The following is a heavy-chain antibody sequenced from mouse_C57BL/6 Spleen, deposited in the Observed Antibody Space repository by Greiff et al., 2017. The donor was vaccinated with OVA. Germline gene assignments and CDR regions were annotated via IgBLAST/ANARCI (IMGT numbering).Heavy chain of an antibody. CDR1: GFTFSDYY. J-gene: IGHJ3*01. V-gene: IGHV5-16*01. D-gene: IGHD2-4*01. CDR2: INYDGSST. CDR3: ASYYDYDGFAY. Sequence: EVKLVESEGGLVQPGSSMKLSCTASGFTFSDYYMAWVRQVPEKGLEWVANINYDGSSTYYLDSLKSRFIISRDNAKNILYLQMSSLKSEDTATYYGASYYDYDGFAYWGQGTLVTVSA.